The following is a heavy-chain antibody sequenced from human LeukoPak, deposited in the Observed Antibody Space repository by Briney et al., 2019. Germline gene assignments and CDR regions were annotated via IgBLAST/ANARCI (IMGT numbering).Heavy chain of an antibody. D-gene: IGHD7-27*01. V-gene: IGHV3-23*01. Sequence: EGSLRLSCEASGFTFRTYGMTWVRQAPGKGLEWVSGITGSSTWTYYADSVEGRFTISRDNSKNTLHLQMDSLRAEDTAIYYCARELVSLGTGYFDLWGRGTLVTVSS. CDR3: ARELVSLGTGYFDL. J-gene: IGHJ2*01. CDR1: GFTFRTYG. CDR2: ITGSSTWT.